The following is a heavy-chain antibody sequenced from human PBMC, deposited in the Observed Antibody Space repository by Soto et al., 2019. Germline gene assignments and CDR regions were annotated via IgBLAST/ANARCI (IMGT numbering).Heavy chain of an antibody. CDR1: GGSISSSSYY. CDR2: IYYSGST. D-gene: IGHD1-26*01. J-gene: IGHJ6*02. V-gene: IGHV4-39*01. CDR3: ASWGSGSFPYYYYYYGMDV. Sequence: SETLSLTCTVSGGSISSSSYYWGWIRQPPGEGLEWIGSIYYSGSTYYNPSLKSRVTISVDTSKNQFSLKLSSVTAADTAVYYCASWGSGSFPYYYYYYGMDVWGQGTTVTVSS.